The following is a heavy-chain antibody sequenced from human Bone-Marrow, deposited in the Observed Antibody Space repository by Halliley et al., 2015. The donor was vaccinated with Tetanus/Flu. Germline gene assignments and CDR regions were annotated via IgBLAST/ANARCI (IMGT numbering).Heavy chain of an antibody. CDR2: ISSSGSTI. J-gene: IGHJ4*02. Sequence: SLRLSCAASGFTFSSSEMNWVRQAPGKGLEWVSYISSSGSTIYYADSVKGRFTISRDNAKNSVSLQMNSLRPEDTSVYYCAREAVGGTRYFFDFWGQGTQVTVSS. CDR3: AREAVGGTRYFFDF. CDR1: GFTFSSSE. V-gene: IGHV3-48*03. D-gene: IGHD1-26*01.